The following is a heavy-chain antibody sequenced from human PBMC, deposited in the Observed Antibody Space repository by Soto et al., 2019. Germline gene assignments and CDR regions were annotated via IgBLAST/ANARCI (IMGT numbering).Heavy chain of an antibody. CDR2: ISSSSSYI. D-gene: IGHD6-6*01. CDR1: GFTFSSYS. V-gene: IGHV3-21*01. J-gene: IGHJ5*02. CDR3: ASSRLAARINWFDP. Sequence: GGSLRLSCAASGFTFSSYSMNWVRQAPGKGLEWVSSISSSSSYIYYADSVKGRFTISRDNAKNSLYLQVNSLRAEDTAVYYCASSRLAARINWFDPWGQGTLVTVSS.